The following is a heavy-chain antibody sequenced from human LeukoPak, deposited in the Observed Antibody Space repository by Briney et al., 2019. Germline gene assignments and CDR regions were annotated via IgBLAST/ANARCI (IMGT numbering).Heavy chain of an antibody. CDR2: IIPIFGTA. Sequence: EASVKVSCKASGGTFSSYAISWVRQAPGQGLEWMGGIIPIFGTANYAQKFQGRVTITADESTSTAYMELSSLRSEDTAVYYCATSAADTNPNYYYYGMDVWGQGTTVTVSS. D-gene: IGHD6-13*01. CDR1: GGTFSSYA. CDR3: ATSAADTNPNYYYYGMDV. V-gene: IGHV1-69*13. J-gene: IGHJ6*02.